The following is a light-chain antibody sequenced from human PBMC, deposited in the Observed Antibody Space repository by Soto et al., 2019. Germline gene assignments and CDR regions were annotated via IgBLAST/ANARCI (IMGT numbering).Light chain of an antibody. J-gene: IGLJ1*01. CDR1: SSDVGGYNY. V-gene: IGLV2-11*01. CDR2: DVS. CDR3: QSYDKRLTAYV. Sequence: QSALTQPRSVSGSPGQSVTISCTGTSSDVGGYNYVSWYQQHPGKAPKLMIYDVSKRPSGVPDRFSGSKSGNTASLTISGLQAEDEADYYCQSYDKRLTAYVFGTGTKLTVL.